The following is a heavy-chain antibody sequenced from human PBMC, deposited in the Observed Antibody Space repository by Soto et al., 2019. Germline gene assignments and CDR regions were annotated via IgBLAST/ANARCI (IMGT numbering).Heavy chain of an antibody. CDR3: AKTRYCSGGSCYGEFDY. Sequence: GGSLRLSCAASGFTFSSYAMSWVRQAPGKGLEWVSAISGSGYTTYYADSVKGRFTISRDNSKTTLYLQMNSLRAEDTAVYYCAKTRYCSGGSCYGEFDYWGQGTLVTVSS. CDR2: ISGSGYTT. J-gene: IGHJ4*02. V-gene: IGHV3-23*01. CDR1: GFTFSSYA. D-gene: IGHD2-15*01.